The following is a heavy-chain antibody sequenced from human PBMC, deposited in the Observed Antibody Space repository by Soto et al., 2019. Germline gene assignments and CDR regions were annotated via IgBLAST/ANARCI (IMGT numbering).Heavy chain of an antibody. D-gene: IGHD2-21*02. CDR1: GGTVSRYA. CDR3: PRADPLVTATPFLRF. V-gene: IGHV1-2*02. J-gene: IGHJ4*02. Sequence: GASFQVSFDASGGTVSRYAISCVRQAPGQGRRGMGWIYPNSGSTNCSQKFHGRVTLTSATSISTANMELSRPSSDETAMYFCPRADPLVTATPFLRFGGLGTLVTVSS. CDR2: IYPNSGST.